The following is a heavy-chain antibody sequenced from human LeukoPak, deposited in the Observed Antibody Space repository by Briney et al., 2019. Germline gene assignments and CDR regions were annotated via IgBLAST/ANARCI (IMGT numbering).Heavy chain of an antibody. V-gene: IGHV4-34*01. J-gene: IGHJ6*03. Sequence: SETLSLTCALYGRSFSGYYWSWIRQSPGKGLEWIGEINHSGSTYYNPSLKSRVTISVDTSKNQFSLKLSSVTAADTAVYYCARGTYCSGGSCYSYYYYYMDVWGKGTTVTVSS. D-gene: IGHD2-15*01. CDR3: ARGTYCSGGSCYSYYYYYMDV. CDR1: GRSFSGYY. CDR2: INHSGST.